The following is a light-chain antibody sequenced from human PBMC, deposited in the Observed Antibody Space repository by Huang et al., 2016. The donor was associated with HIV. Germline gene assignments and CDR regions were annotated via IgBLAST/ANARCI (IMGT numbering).Light chain of an antibody. CDR1: QTIGTY. Sequence: DIQMTQSPSSLSASVGDRVTIVCRASQTIGTYLNWYQQKPGKAPALLIYSASTLQSAVPSRFSGSGAGAVFALTIRGLQPEDFAIYYCQQSFTTPYTFGQGTKLDIK. V-gene: IGKV1-39*01. CDR3: QQSFTTPYT. CDR2: SAS. J-gene: IGKJ2*01.